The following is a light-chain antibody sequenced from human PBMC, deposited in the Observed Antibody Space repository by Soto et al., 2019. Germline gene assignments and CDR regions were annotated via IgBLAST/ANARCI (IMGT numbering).Light chain of an antibody. J-gene: IGLJ3*02. V-gene: IGLV1-51*01. Sequence: QSVLTQPPSVSAAPGQKVTISCSGSSSNIGNNYVSWYQQLPGTAPKLLIYDNNKRPSGIPDRFSGSKSCTSATLGITGLQTGDEGDYYCGTWDSSLSAGVFGGGTKLTVL. CDR2: DNN. CDR3: GTWDSSLSAGV. CDR1: SSNIGNNY.